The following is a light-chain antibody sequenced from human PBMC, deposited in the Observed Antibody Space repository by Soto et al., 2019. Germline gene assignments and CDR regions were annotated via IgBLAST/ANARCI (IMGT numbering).Light chain of an antibody. CDR1: QTITNC. J-gene: IGKJ1*01. V-gene: IGKV1-5*01. CDR2: DAS. CDR3: QQYQIDWT. Sequence: DIQMTQSPSILSASVGDRVTITCRSSQTITNCLAWYQQKPGKAPTLLIYDASSLQSGVPSRFSGSGSGTEFTLTISSLQPDDFATYYCQQYQIDWTFGQGTKVDIK.